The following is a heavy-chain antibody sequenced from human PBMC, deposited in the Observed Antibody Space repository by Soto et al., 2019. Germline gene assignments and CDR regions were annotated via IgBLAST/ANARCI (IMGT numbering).Heavy chain of an antibody. V-gene: IGHV4-59*01. D-gene: IGHD2-15*01. CDR2: IYYSGST. CDR1: GGSISSYY. CDR3: ARGYCSGGSCQGYSGYGMDV. J-gene: IGHJ6*02. Sequence: PSETLSLTCTVSGGSISSYYWSWIRKPPGKGREWIGYIYYSGSTNYNPSLKSRVTISVDTSKNQFSLKLSSVTAADTAVYYCARGYCSGGSCQGYSGYGMDVWGQGTTVTVSS.